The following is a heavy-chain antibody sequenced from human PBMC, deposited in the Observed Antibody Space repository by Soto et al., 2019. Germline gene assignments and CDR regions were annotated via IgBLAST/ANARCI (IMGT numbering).Heavy chain of an antibody. J-gene: IGHJ6*02. CDR3: ARDPFGCSGGSCYYGMDV. CDR2: INPSGGST. D-gene: IGHD2-15*01. V-gene: IGHV1-46*01. CDR1: GYTFTGYY. Sequence: GASVKVSCKASGYTFTGYYMHWVRQAPGQGLEWMGIINPSGGSTSYAQKFQGRVTMTRDTSTSTVYMELSSLRSEDTAVYYCARDPFGCSGGSCYYGMDVWGQGTTVTVSS.